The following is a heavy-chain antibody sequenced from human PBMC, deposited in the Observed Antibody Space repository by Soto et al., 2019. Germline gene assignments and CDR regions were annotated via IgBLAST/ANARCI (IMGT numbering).Heavy chain of an antibody. CDR2: IYPGDSDT. CDR1: GYSFTSYW. CDR3: ARRLAYCGGDCYTDAFDI. D-gene: IGHD2-21*02. V-gene: IGHV5-51*01. Sequence: PGESLKISCKGSGYSFTSYWIGWVRQMPGKGLEWMGIIYPGDSDTRYSPSFQGQVTISADKSISTAYLQWSSLKASDTAMYYCARRLAYCGGDCYTDAFDIWGQGTMVTVSS. J-gene: IGHJ3*02.